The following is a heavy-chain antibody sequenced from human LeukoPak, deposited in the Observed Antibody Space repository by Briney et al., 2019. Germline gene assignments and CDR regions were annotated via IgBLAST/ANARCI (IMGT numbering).Heavy chain of an antibody. V-gene: IGHV3-23*01. CDR2: ISGSGGST. J-gene: IGHJ4*02. CDR3: AKDSIGLRLGELSLIYYFDY. Sequence: GGSLRLSCAASGFTFSSYATSWVRQAPGKGPEWVSAISGSGGSTYYADSVKGRFTISRDNSKNAPYLQMNSLRAEDTAVYYCAKDSIGLRLGELSLIYYFDYWGQGTLVTVSS. D-gene: IGHD3-16*02. CDR1: GFTFSSYA.